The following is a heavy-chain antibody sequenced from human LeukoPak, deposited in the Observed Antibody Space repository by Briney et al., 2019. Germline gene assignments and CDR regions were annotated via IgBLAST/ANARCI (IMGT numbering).Heavy chain of an antibody. J-gene: IGHJ4*02. CDR3: ARGAGGYCGGDCYWDY. D-gene: IGHD2-21*02. V-gene: IGHV1-8*01. CDR1: GYTFTSYD. CDR2: MNPNSGNT. Sequence: GASVKVSCKASGYTFTSYDINWVRQATGQGLEWMGWMNPNSGNTGYAQKFQGRVTMTRNTSISTAYMELSSLRSEDTAVYYSARGAGGYCGGDCYWDYWGQGTLVTVSS.